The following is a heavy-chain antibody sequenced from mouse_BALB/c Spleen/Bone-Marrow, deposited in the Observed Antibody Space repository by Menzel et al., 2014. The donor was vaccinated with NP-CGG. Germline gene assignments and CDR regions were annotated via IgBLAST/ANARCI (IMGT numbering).Heavy chain of an antibody. CDR3: ARDDYDDYYAMDY. D-gene: IGHD2-4*01. Sequence: VQLQQSGAELVKPGASVKLSCTASGFNIKDTYMHWVKQRPEQGLEWIGRIDPANGNTKYDPKFQDKATITTDTPSNTAYLQLSSLTSEDTAVYYCARDDYDDYYAMDYWGQGTSVTVSS. V-gene: IGHV14-3*02. J-gene: IGHJ4*01. CDR1: GFNIKDTY. CDR2: IDPANGNT.